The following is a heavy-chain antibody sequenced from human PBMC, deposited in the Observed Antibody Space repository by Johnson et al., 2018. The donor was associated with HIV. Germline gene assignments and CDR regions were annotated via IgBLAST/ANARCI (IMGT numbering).Heavy chain of an antibody. Sequence: VQLVESGGGLIQPGGSLRLSCAASGFTFSDYYMSWIRQAPGKGLEWVSYITSGSTVYYADSVRGRFTISRDNSKNTLSRQMNSPRVEDTAVYFCARVRDGRENAFDIWGQGTMVTVSS. CDR3: ARVRDGRENAFDI. CDR1: GFTFSDYY. CDR2: ITSGSTV. V-gene: IGHV3-11*04. D-gene: IGHD1-26*01. J-gene: IGHJ3*02.